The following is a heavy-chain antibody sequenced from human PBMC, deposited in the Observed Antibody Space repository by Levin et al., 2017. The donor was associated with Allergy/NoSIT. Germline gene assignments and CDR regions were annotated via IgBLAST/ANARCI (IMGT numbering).Heavy chain of an antibody. D-gene: IGHD6-13*01. CDR3: ARGADSGWFGDY. Sequence: PGGSLRLSCAASGFTFDGYALHWVRQAPGKGLEWVAVISHDGTNKHYADSVKGRFTISRDNSKNTLYLQMASLRSDDTAVYYCARGADSGWFGDYWGQGALVTVSS. CDR1: GFTFDGYA. CDR2: ISHDGTNK. J-gene: IGHJ4*02. V-gene: IGHV3-30-3*01.